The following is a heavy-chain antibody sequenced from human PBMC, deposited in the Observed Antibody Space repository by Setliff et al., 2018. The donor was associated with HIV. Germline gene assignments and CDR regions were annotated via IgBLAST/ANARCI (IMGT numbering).Heavy chain of an antibody. Sequence: SETLSLTCTVSGVATGSNYWTWIRQSPGKGLEWIGYVYYGGITNYSPSLKSRVSISIDTSKNQFYLNLGSVTTADTAVYFCARGIRTAAAPTFDHWGQGALVTVSS. V-gene: IGHV4-59*01. CDR1: GVATGSNY. CDR2: VYYGGIT. J-gene: IGHJ4*02. CDR3: ARGIRTAAAPTFDH. D-gene: IGHD6-13*01.